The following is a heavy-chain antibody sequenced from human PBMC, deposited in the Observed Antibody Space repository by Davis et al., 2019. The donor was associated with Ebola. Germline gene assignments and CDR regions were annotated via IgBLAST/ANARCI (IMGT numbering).Heavy chain of an antibody. V-gene: IGHV3-23*01. Sequence: GESLKISCAASGFTFNYYAMSWVRQAPGKGLEWVSLIGGGGDDTYYPDSVKGRFTISRDNSKNMLFLQMNSLRAEDTAVYYCARETYSGSYFDYWGQGTLVTVSS. CDR2: IGGGGDDT. CDR3: ARETYSGSYFDY. CDR1: GFTFNYYA. J-gene: IGHJ4*02. D-gene: IGHD1-26*01.